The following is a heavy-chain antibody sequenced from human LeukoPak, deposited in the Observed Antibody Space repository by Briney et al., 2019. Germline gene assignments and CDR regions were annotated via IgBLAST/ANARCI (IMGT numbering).Heavy chain of an antibody. CDR3: ARERVAVPGGDC. Sequence: GGSLRLSCAASGFTFSSYWMQWVRQAPGKGLVWVSRIDGDGSSTNYADSVKGRFTISRDNAKNTLYLQMNSLRAEDTALYYCARERVAVPGGDCWGQGTLVTVSS. D-gene: IGHD6-19*01. CDR2: IDGDGSST. V-gene: IGHV3-74*01. CDR1: GFTFSSYW. J-gene: IGHJ4*02.